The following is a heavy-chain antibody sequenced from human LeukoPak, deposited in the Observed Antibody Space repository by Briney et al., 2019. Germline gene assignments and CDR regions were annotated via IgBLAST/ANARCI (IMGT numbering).Heavy chain of an antibody. CDR1: GFTFSSYW. CDR3: ARDFPLFCGGDCYSGAFDI. V-gene: IGHV3-7*01. CDR2: IKQDGSEK. D-gene: IGHD2-21*02. Sequence: GGSLRLSCAASGFTFSSYWMSWVRQAPGKGLEWVANIKQDGSEKYYVDSVKGRFTISRDNAKNSLYLQMNSLRAKDTAVYYCARDFPLFCGGDCYSGAFDIWGQGTMVTVSS. J-gene: IGHJ3*02.